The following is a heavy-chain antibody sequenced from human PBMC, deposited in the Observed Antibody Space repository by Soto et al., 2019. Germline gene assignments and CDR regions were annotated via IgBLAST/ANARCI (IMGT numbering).Heavy chain of an antibody. V-gene: IGHV1-2*02. CDR2: INPNGGGT. CDR3: VRVHGSQPIYCT. CDR1: GSTLTGYY. Sequence: VKVSSKASGSTLTGYYMHWVRQAPGQGLEWMVWINPNGGGTNYPQNFQGSVTRTRDMSISTAYMELSSLRAPATPVYYCVRVHGSQPIYCTWG. J-gene: IGHJ5*01. D-gene: IGHD2-15*01.